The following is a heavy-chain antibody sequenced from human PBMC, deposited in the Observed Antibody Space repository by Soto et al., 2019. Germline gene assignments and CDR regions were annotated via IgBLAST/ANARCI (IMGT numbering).Heavy chain of an antibody. CDR2: INPNSGGT. D-gene: IGHD3-22*01. CDR3: AREISSGYYKYWYLHF. J-gene: IGHJ2*01. CDR1: GYTFTDYS. Sequence: QVQLVQSGAEVKKPGASVKVSCKASGYTFTDYSMHWVRQAPGQGLEWMGRINPNSGGTNYAQKFQDWVTMTSDTSISTVYMELSRLTSDDTAVYYCAREISSGYYKYWYLHFWGRGTLVTVSS. V-gene: IGHV1-2*04.